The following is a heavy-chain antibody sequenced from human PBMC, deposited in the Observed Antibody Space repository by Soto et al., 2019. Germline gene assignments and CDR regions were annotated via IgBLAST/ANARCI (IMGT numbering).Heavy chain of an antibody. CDR2: IWYDGSNK. V-gene: IGHV3-33*01. D-gene: IGHD3-16*01. J-gene: IGHJ4*02. CDR3: ARGYYVDGGDIIDY. CDR1: GFTFSSYG. Sequence: QVQLVESGGGVVQPGRSLRLSCAASGFTFSSYGMHWVRQAPGKGLEWVAVIWYDGSNKYYADSVKGRFTISRDNSKNTLYLQMNRLRAEDTAVYYCARGYYVDGGDIIDYWGQGTLVTVSS.